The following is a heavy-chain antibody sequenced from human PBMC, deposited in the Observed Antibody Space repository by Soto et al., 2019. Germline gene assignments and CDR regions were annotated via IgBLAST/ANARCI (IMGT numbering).Heavy chain of an antibody. CDR1: GFTFSSYA. D-gene: IGHD6-19*01. CDR3: AKNVRQWLAPIDY. J-gene: IGHJ4*02. CDR2: ISGSGGST. Sequence: VGSLRLSCAASGFTFSSYAMSWVRQAPGKGLEWVSAISGSGGSTYYADSVKGRFTISRDNSKNTLYLQMNSLRAEDTAVYYCAKNVRQWLAPIDYWGQGTLVTVSS. V-gene: IGHV3-23*01.